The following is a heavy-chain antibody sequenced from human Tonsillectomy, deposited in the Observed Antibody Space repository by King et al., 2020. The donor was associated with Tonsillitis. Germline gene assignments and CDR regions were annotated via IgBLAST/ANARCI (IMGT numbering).Heavy chain of an antibody. D-gene: IGHD2-8*01. Sequence: TLQESGPTLVKPTQTLTLTCTFSGFSLTTGGVGVGWIRQPPGKALEWLALIFWDDNKRYSPSLKSRLTITKDTSKNFVVLTMTNMDPVDTATYYCARRHRYVCSSLNAGEHYWFDPWGQGTLVTVSS. CDR2: IFWDDNK. CDR1: GFSLTTGGVG. V-gene: IGHV2-5*02. CDR3: ARRHRYVCSSLNAGEHYWFDP. J-gene: IGHJ5*02.